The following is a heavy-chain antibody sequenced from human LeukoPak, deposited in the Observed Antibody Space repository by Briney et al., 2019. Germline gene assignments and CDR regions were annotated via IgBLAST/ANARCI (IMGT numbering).Heavy chain of an antibody. J-gene: IGHJ4*02. Sequence: GGSLRLSCAASGFTFSPSWMHWVRQAPGKGLEWVSVISGSGGDTYYADSVKGRFTISRDNSKNTLYLQMNSLRAEDTAVYYCAKDRRLSGSSYFDYWGQGTLVTVSS. CDR3: AKDRRLSGSSYFDY. V-gene: IGHV3-23*01. CDR1: GFTFSPSW. CDR2: ISGSGGDT. D-gene: IGHD1-26*01.